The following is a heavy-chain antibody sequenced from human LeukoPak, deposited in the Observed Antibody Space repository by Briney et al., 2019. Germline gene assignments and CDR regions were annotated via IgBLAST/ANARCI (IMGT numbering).Heavy chain of an antibody. J-gene: IGHJ5*02. Sequence: GGSLRLSCAASGFTVSSNYMSWVRQAPGKGLEWVSVIYSGGSTYYADSVKGRFTISRDNSKNTLYLQMNSLRAEDTAVFYCARGPYCSGGTCYSLGEFDPWGQGTLVTVSS. D-gene: IGHD2-15*01. CDR2: IYSGGST. CDR1: GFTVSSNY. V-gene: IGHV3-53*01. CDR3: ARGPYCSGGTCYSLGEFDP.